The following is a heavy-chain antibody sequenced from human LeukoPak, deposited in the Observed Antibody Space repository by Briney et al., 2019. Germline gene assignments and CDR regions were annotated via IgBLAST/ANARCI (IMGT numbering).Heavy chain of an antibody. Sequence: ASVEVSCKASGYTFTSYAMHWVRQAPGQRLEWMGWINAGNGNTKYSQKFQGRVTITRDTSASTAYMELSSLRSEDTAVYYCARAGYGSGSYYTDWGQGTLVTVSS. CDR1: GYTFTSYA. J-gene: IGHJ4*02. D-gene: IGHD3-10*01. CDR2: INAGNGNT. CDR3: ARAGYGSGSYYTD. V-gene: IGHV1-3*01.